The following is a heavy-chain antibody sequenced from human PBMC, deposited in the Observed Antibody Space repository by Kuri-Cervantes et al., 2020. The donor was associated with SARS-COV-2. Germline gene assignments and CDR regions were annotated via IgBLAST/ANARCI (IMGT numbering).Heavy chain of an antibody. V-gene: IGHV3-30-3*01. CDR1: GFNFNNFD. CDR3: ARDSGRYSSGWYTRRTPYFDY. J-gene: IGHJ4*02. Sequence: GESLKISCAASGFNFNNFDINWVRQAPGKGLEWVAVILYHGVDSYYADSVKGRSTISRDNAKNSLYLQMNSLRAEDTAVYYCARDSGRYSSGWYTRRTPYFDYWGQGTLVTVSS. D-gene: IGHD6-19*01. CDR2: ILYHGVDS.